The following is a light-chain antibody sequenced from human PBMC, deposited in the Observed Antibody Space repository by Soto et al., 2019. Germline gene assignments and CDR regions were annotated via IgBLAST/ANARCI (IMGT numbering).Light chain of an antibody. Sequence: EIVLTQSPATLSLSPGERATLSCRASQSVSSYLAWYQQKPGQAPRLLIYDASSRATGIPARFSGSGSGTDFTLTISSLEPEDFAVYDCQQRSSWPPTFGPGTKVDIK. CDR3: QQRSSWPPT. CDR1: QSVSSY. J-gene: IGKJ3*01. V-gene: IGKV3-11*01. CDR2: DAS.